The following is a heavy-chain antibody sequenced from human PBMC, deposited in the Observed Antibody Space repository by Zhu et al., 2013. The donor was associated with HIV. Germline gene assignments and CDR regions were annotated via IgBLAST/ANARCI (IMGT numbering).Heavy chain of an antibody. J-gene: IGHJ4*02. V-gene: IGHV1-18*01. CDR3: TLDYYDSSGYLSY. CDR1: GYTFTNHG. D-gene: IGHD3-22*01. Sequence: QVQLVQSGAEVKKPGASVKVSCKASGYTFTNHGISWVRQAPGQGLEWMGWISGYNGNTNHAQKIQGRVTMTADTSTSTAYMELRSLRSDDTAVYYCTLDYYDSSGYLSYWGQGTLVTVSS. CDR2: ISGYNGNT.